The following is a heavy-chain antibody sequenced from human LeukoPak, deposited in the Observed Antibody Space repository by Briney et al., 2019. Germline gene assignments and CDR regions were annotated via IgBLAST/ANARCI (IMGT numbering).Heavy chain of an antibody. J-gene: IGHJ5*02. V-gene: IGHV4-39*01. CDR1: GGSISRSSSY. Sequence: PSETLSLTCTVSGGSISRSSSYWGWIRQPPGKGLEWIGSIYYSGNTYYNPSLKSRVNISVDTSKDQVSVKLSSVTAADTAVYYCARRRTVSTTGRLDPWGQGILVTVSS. D-gene: IGHD5/OR15-5a*01. CDR2: IYYSGNT. CDR3: ARRRTVSTTGRLDP.